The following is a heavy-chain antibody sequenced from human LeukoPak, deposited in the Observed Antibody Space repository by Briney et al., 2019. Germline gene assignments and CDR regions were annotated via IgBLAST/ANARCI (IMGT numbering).Heavy chain of an antibody. J-gene: IGHJ4*02. CDR3: ARDDYSNYRDWYFDY. V-gene: IGHV3-21*01. CDR1: GFTFSSYS. D-gene: IGHD4-4*01. CDR2: ISSSSSYI. Sequence: GGSLRLSCAASGFTFSSYSMNWVRQAPGKGLEWVASISSSSSYINYADSVKGRFTISRDNAKNSLYLQMNSLRAEDTAVYYCARDDYSNYRDWYFDYWGQGTLVTVSS.